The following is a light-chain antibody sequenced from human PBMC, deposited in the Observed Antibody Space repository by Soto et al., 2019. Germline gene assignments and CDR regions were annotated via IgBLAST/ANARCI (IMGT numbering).Light chain of an antibody. CDR1: QSVLYNSNNKNH. Sequence: DFVMTQAPDSLAVSLDERSTINCKSSQSVLYNSNNKNHLGWFQQKPGHPPTLLIYGASFRPSGVPDRFSGSGSGTDFPLTISSLQAEDVAVYYCQQYYSIPFTFGQGTKLEI. V-gene: IGKV4-1*01. CDR3: QQYYSIPFT. J-gene: IGKJ2*01. CDR2: GAS.